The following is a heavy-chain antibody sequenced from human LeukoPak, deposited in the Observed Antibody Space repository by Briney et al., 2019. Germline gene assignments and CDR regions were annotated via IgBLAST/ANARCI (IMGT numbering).Heavy chain of an antibody. D-gene: IGHD4-17*01. V-gene: IGHV3-66*01. CDR2: IYSGGST. Sequence: PGGSLRLSCAASGFTVSSNYMSWVRQAPGKGLEWVSVIYSGGSTYYADSVKGRFTISRDNSKNTLYLQMNSQRAEDTAVYYCARGKRYGEWYFDYWGQGTLVTVSS. CDR3: ARGKRYGEWYFDY. J-gene: IGHJ4*02. CDR1: GFTVSSNY.